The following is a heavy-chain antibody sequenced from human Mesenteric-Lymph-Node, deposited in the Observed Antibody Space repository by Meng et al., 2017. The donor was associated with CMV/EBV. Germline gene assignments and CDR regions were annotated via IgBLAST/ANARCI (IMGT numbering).Heavy chain of an antibody. CDR1: GFTCDDYG. J-gene: IGHJ4*02. Sequence: ASGFTCDDYGMSWVRQAPGKGLEWVSGINWNGGSTGYADSVKGRFTISRDNARNSLYLQMNSLRAEDTALYHCARQSGYDLSAENDYWGQGTLVTVSS. CDR3: ARQSGYDLSAENDY. CDR2: INWNGGST. D-gene: IGHD5-12*01. V-gene: IGHV3-20*01.